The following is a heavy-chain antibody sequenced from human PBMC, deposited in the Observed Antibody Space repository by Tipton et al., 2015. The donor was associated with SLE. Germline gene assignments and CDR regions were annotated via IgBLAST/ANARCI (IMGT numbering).Heavy chain of an antibody. CDR3: ARGGGDSSSCQDFDH. CDR2: ISYSGST. Sequence: LRLSCTVSGGSISSATYYWSWFRQPAGKGLGWIGCISYSGSTNYNPSLRSRVTLSIDTSKDQFSLKVTSVTASDTAVYYCARGGGDSSSCQDFDHWGQGNSVTVSS. V-gene: IGHV4-61*10. J-gene: IGHJ4*02. CDR1: GGSISSATYY. D-gene: IGHD6-13*01.